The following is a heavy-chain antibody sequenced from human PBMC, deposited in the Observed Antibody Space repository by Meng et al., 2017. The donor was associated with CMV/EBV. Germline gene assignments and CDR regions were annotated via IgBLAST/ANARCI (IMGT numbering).Heavy chain of an antibody. D-gene: IGHD3-3*01. Sequence: SETLSLTCTVSGGSISSSSYYWGWIRQPPGKGLEWIGSIYYSGSTYYNPSLKSRVTISVDTSKNQFSLKLSSVTAADTAVYYCARPRQYYDFWSGPPGWYDPWGQGTLVTVSS. CDR3: ARPRQYYDFWSGPPGWYDP. J-gene: IGHJ5*02. CDR1: GGSISSSSYY. V-gene: IGHV4-39*01. CDR2: IYYSGST.